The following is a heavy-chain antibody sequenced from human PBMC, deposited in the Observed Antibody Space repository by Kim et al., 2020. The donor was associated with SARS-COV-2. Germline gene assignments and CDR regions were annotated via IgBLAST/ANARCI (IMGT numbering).Heavy chain of an antibody. CDR2: ISSSSSYI. CDR1: GFTFSSYS. D-gene: IGHD5-12*01. J-gene: IGHJ6*02. V-gene: IGHV3-21*01. CDR3: ARGVDRGWLRRGNYYGMDV. Sequence: GGSLRLSCAASGFTFSSYSMNWVRQAPGKGLEWVSSISSSSSYIYYADSVKGRFTISRDNAKNSLYLQMNSLRAEDTAVYYCARGVDRGWLRRGNYYGMDVWGQGTTVTVSS.